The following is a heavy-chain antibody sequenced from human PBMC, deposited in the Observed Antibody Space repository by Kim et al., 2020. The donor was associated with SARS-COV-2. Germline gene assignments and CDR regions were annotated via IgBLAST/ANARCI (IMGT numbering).Heavy chain of an antibody. CDR1: GGSFSGYY. J-gene: IGHJ6*01. D-gene: IGHD2-15*01. CDR2: INHSGST. CDR3: ARGARPRRALGYCSGGSCYG. Sequence: ETLSLTCAVYGGSFSGYYWSWIRQPPGKGLEWIGEINHSGSTNYNPSLKSRVTISVDTSKNQFSLKLSSVTAADTAVYYCARGARPRRALGYCSGGSCYG. V-gene: IGHV4-34*01.